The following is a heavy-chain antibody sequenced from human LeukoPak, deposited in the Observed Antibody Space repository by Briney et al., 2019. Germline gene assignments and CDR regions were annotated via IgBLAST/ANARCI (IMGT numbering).Heavy chain of an antibody. D-gene: IGHD5-18*01. CDR1: GFTFSDYY. J-gene: IGHJ4*02. CDR3: ARDAGYGYDRFDY. CDR2: IKEDGSDK. Sequence: PGGSLRLSCAASGFTFSDYYMSWIRQAPGKGLEWVANIKEDGSDKNYVESMKGRYTISRDNAQNSLYLQMNRLGVEDTAVYYCARDAGYGYDRFDYWGQGTQVTVSS. V-gene: IGHV3-7*01.